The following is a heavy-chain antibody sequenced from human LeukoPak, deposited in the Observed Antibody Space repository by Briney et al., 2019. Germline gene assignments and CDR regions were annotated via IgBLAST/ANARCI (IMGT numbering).Heavy chain of an antibody. CDR2: IYSGGST. J-gene: IGHJ4*02. CDR3: AREGGGFDY. V-gene: IGHV3-53*01. CDR1: GFTVSSNY. D-gene: IGHD3-16*01. Sequence: GGSLRLSCAASGFTVSSNYMSWVRQAPGKGLEWVSIIYSGGSTYYPDSVKGRFTISRDNSKNTLYLQMNSLRGEAPAVYYFAREGGGFDYWGQGTLVTVSS.